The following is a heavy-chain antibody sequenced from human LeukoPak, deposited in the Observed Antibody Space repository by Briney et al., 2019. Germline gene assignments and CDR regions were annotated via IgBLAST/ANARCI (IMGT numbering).Heavy chain of an antibody. V-gene: IGHV1-69*06. D-gene: IGHD6-25*01. CDR3: ARSGKAIAADMDV. CDR1: GGTFSSHA. Sequence: GASVKVSYKASGGTFSSHAISWVRQAPGQGLEWMGGIIPIFGTANYAQKFQGRVTITADKSMSTAYMELSSLRSEDTAVYYCARSGKAIAADMDVWGKGTTVTVSS. J-gene: IGHJ6*03. CDR2: IIPIFGTA.